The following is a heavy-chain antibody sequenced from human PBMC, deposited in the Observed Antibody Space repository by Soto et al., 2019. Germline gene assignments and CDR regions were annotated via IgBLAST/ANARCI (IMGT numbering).Heavy chain of an antibody. D-gene: IGHD3-9*01. J-gene: IGHJ4*02. CDR3: AMDLGLGVIAGYPHDG. V-gene: IGHV3-23*01. CDR2: ISASGANT. Sequence: DVQLLDSGGGLVQPGGSLRLSCAASGFTFNNYAMSWVRQAPGKGLEWVSTISASGANTYYADYVQARFTISRDDSKNSLYPQRNSLGAEDTAVYYWAMDLGLGVIAGYPHDGWGPGPLVTVSS. CDR1: GFTFNNYA.